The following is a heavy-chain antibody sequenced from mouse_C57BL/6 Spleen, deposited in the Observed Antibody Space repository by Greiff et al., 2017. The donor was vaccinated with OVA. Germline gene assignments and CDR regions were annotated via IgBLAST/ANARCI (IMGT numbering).Heavy chain of an antibody. CDR1: GFTFSDYG. V-gene: IGHV5-17*01. CDR2: ISSGSSTI. Sequence: VQLKESGGGLVKPGGSLKLSCAASGFTFSDYGMHWVRQAPEKGLEWVAYISSGSSTIYYADTVKGRFTISRDNAKNTLFLQMTSLRSEDTAMYYCARSARTRDYYFDYWGQGTTLTVSS. D-gene: IGHD3-3*01. J-gene: IGHJ2*01. CDR3: ARSARTRDYYFDY.